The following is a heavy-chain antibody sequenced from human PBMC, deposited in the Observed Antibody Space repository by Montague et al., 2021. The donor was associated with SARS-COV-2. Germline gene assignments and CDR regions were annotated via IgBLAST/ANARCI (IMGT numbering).Heavy chain of an antibody. CDR3: ARAGTGSYFSWFDP. J-gene: IGHJ5*02. V-gene: IGHV3-30*04. D-gene: IGHD1-26*01. Sequence: SLRLSCAASGFTFSSYAMHWVRQAPGKGLEWVAVISYDGSNKYYADSVKGRFTISRDNSKNTLYLQMNSLRAEDTAVYYCARAGTGSYFSWFDPWGQGTLVTVSS. CDR1: GFTFSSYA. CDR2: ISYDGSNK.